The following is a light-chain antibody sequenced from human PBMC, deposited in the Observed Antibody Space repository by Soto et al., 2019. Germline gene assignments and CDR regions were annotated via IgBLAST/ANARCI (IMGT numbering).Light chain of an antibody. Sequence: QSALTQPASVSGSPGQSITISCTGTNGDIGAYNYVTWYQQHPGKAPNLMIYDVTVRPSGVSNRFSGSKSGNTASLSISGLQAEDEADYYCSSYTNTNTLLFGGGTKVTVL. CDR3: SSYTNTNTLL. J-gene: IGLJ2*01. CDR1: NGDIGAYNY. CDR2: DVT. V-gene: IGLV2-14*01.